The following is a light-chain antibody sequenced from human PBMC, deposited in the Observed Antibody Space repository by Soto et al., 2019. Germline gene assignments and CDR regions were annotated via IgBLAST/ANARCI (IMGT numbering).Light chain of an antibody. CDR1: QSVSSW. V-gene: IGKV1-5*03. Sequence: DIQMTQSTSTLSASVGDRVTITCRASQSVSSWLAWYQQKPGKAPKLLIYKASSLESGAPSRFSGSGSGTEFTLTISSLQPDDFATYYCQQYKTYETFVQGTKLDI. CDR3: QQYKTYET. J-gene: IGKJ1*01. CDR2: KAS.